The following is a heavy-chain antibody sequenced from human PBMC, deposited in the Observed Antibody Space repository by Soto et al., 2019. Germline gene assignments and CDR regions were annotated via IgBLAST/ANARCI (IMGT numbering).Heavy chain of an antibody. J-gene: IGHJ3*02. CDR1: GFTFSDFG. CDR3: ARRGCVKGVCYNSYDM. D-gene: IGHD2-8*01. V-gene: IGHV3-33*03. Sequence: QVQLVESEGGVVQPGRSLRLSCAVSGFTFSDFGMHWVRQAPGKGLEWVALIWYHGGNEEYADSVKGRFSISRDNSKNTLYLQMDSLRAEDTAVYYCARRGCVKGVCYNSYDMWGQGTMVTVSS. CDR2: IWYHGGNE.